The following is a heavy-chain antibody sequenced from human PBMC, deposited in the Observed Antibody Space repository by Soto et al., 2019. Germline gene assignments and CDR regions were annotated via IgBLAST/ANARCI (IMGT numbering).Heavy chain of an antibody. V-gene: IGHV4-34*01. D-gene: IGHD3-10*01. J-gene: IGHJ6*03. CDR1: GGSFSGYY. CDR3: ARGRGFGELTHNSKLKYYYYYMDV. CDR2: INHSGST. Sequence: SETLSLTCAVYGGSFSGYYWSWIRQPPGKGLEWIGEINHSGSTNYNPSLKSRVTISVDTSKNQFSLKLSSVTAADTAVYYCARGRGFGELTHNSKLKYYYYYMDVWGKGTTVTVSS.